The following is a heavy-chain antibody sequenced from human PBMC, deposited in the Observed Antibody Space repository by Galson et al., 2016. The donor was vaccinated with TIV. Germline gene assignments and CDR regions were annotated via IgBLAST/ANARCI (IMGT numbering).Heavy chain of an antibody. CDR1: GYSFSSYW. V-gene: IGHV5-51*01. J-gene: IGHJ3*01. Sequence: QSGAEVKKPGEPLKISCEGSGYSFSSYWIGWVRHKPGEGLEWIGIIHPADSDTRYSPSFRGQVTMSADKAINGAYLQWRTLKASDSAMYYCAGRKEMTTNRFDALERWGQGTMVIVSS. CDR3: AGRKEMTTNRFDALER. D-gene: IGHD5-24*01. CDR2: IHPADSDT.